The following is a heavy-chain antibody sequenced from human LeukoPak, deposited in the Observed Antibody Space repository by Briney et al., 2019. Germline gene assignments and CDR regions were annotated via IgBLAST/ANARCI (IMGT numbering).Heavy chain of an antibody. D-gene: IGHD5-18*01. Sequence: ASVTVSCTASGYTFTSYGISWVRQAPGQGPEWMGWISAYNGNTNYAQKLQGRVTMTTDTSTSTAYMELRSLRSDDTAVYYCARALDTAMVDWGQGTLVTVSS. CDR1: GYTFTSYG. J-gene: IGHJ4*02. V-gene: IGHV1-18*01. CDR2: ISAYNGNT. CDR3: ARALDTAMVD.